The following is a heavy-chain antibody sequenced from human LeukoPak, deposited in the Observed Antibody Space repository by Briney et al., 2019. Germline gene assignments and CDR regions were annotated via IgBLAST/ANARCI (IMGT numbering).Heavy chain of an antibody. V-gene: IGHV2-5*02. CDR2: IYWDDDK. J-gene: IGHJ3*02. CDR1: GFSLPSSGVA. CDR3: AHRLGPIAAAGSGAFDI. Sequence: SGPTLVNPTRTLTLTCTFSGFSLPSSGVAVGWIRHPPGKALEWLALIYWDDDKRYSPSLKSRLAITKDPSKNQVVLTMSNMDPVDTATYYCAHRLGPIAAAGSGAFDIWGQGTLVTVSS. D-gene: IGHD6-13*01.